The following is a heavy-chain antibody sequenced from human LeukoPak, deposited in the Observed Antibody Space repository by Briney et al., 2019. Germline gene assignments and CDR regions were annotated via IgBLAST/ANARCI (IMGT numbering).Heavy chain of an antibody. CDR2: IYYSGST. Sequence: SETLSLTCTVSGGSISSYYWSWIRQPPGKGLEWIGYIYYSGSTNYNPSLKSRVTISVGTSKNQFSLKLSSVTAADTAVYYCARQTSYCSSTSCYHLFDYWGQGTLVTVSS. V-gene: IGHV4-59*08. D-gene: IGHD2-2*01. CDR3: ARQTSYCSSTSCYHLFDY. CDR1: GGSISSYY. J-gene: IGHJ4*02.